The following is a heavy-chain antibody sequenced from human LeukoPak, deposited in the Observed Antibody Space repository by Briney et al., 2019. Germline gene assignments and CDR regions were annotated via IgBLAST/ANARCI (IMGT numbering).Heavy chain of an antibody. J-gene: IGHJ6*03. V-gene: IGHV3-21*01. D-gene: IGHD2-2*01. CDR2: ITSSGSFI. CDR1: GFTFSDFG. Sequence: PGGSLRLSCAAAGFTFSDFGMNWVRQTPGKGLDWVSSITSSGSFINYADSVKGRFTISRDNAKNSLYLQMNSLRAEDTAVYYCVRGLGYCSSTRCSPGYYMDVWGKGTTVTVSS. CDR3: VRGLGYCSSTRCSPGYYMDV.